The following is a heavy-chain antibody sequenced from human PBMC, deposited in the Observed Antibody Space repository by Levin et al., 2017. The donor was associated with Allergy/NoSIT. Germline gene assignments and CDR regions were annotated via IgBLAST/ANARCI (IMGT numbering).Heavy chain of an antibody. Sequence: GESLKISCKASGYTFIGYYIHWVRQAPGQGLEWMGRINPNSGGTNYPQRFQGRVTMTRDTSISTAYMEVNTLTSDDTAVYYCASNPFFGGVSWTDAFDIWGQGTMVTVSS. CDR2: INPNSGGT. D-gene: IGHD2-15*01. CDR1: GYTFIGYY. CDR3: ASNPFFGGVSWTDAFDI. J-gene: IGHJ3*02. V-gene: IGHV1-2*06.